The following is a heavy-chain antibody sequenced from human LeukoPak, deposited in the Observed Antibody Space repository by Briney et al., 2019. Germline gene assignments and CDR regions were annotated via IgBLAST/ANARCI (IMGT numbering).Heavy chain of an antibody. CDR3: ARGRDYGDYNHWFDP. Sequence: SETLSLTCTVSGVSFSSFQWSWIRQSPVKGLEWIGNIHMTGRTDYNPSLKSRVTISVDTSKSQFSLLVTSVSAADTAVYYCARGRDYGDYNHWFDPWGQGTLVTVSS. CDR1: GVSFSSFQ. D-gene: IGHD4-17*01. V-gene: IGHV4-4*09. CDR2: IHMTGRT. J-gene: IGHJ5*02.